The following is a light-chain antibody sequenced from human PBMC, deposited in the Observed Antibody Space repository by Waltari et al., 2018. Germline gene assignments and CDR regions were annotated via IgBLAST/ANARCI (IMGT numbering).Light chain of an antibody. J-gene: IGLJ2*01. CDR2: EVS. V-gene: IGLV2-14*01. Sequence: QSALTQPASVSGSPGQSITISCTGTNTDVGAYNYVSWFQHHPGKAPKLIVYEVSNRPSGVSTRCSGSKSGNTASLTISGLQAEDGADYDGNSYTSSSSLDGSVVFGGGTKVTVL. CDR3: NSYTSSSSLDGSVV. CDR1: NTDVGAYNY.